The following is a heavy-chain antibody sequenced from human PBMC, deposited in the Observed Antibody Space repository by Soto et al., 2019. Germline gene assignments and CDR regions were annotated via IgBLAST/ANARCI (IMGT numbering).Heavy chain of an antibody. CDR2: VSGSGLGP. V-gene: IGHV3-23*01. Sequence: GGSLRLSCAASGITFSSYALGWVRQAPGKGLQWVSSVSGSGLGPYYADSVKGRFTVSRDNSKNMLFLQMNSLGAEDTALYYCATFRISGSYFSIFDRWGQGALVTVYS. D-gene: IGHD3-10*01. CDR3: ATFRISGSYFSIFDR. J-gene: IGHJ4*02. CDR1: GITFSSYA.